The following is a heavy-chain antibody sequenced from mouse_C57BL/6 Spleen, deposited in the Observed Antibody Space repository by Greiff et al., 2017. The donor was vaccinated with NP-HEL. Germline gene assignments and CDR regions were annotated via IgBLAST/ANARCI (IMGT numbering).Heavy chain of an antibody. D-gene: IGHD2-2*01. CDR2: IDPSDSET. CDR1: GYTFTSYW. J-gene: IGHJ3*01. Sequence: QVQLQQPGAELVRPGSSVKLSCKASGYTFTSYWMHWVKQRPIQGLEWIGNIDPSDSETHYNQKFKDKATLTVDKSSSTAYMQLSSLTSEDSAVYYCARWNYGYDEAYWGQGTLVTVSA. V-gene: IGHV1-52*01. CDR3: ARWNYGYDEAY.